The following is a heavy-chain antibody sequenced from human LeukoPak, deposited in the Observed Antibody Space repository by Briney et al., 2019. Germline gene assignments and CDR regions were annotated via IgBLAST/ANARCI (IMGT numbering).Heavy chain of an antibody. CDR3: AKALYYYDSSGYSPPYYYYGMDV. CDR2: ISGSGGST. Sequence: SGGSLRLSCAASGFTFSSYAMSWVRQAPGKGLEWVSAISGSGGSTYYADSVKGRFTISRDNPKNTLYLQMNSLRAEDTAVYYCAKALYYYDSSGYSPPYYYYGMDVWGQGTTVTVSS. D-gene: IGHD3-22*01. CDR1: GFTFSSYA. V-gene: IGHV3-23*01. J-gene: IGHJ6*02.